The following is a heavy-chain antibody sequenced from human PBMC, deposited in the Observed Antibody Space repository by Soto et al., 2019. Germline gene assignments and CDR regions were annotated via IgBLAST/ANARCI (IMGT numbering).Heavy chain of an antibody. J-gene: IGHJ4*02. D-gene: IGHD3-9*01. CDR1: GFTFNTYA. V-gene: IGHV3-23*01. CDR2: ISPGGETT. Sequence: PGGSLRLSCAASGFTFNTYAMSWVRQAPGKGLEWVSTISPGGETTHYADSVKGRFTISRDNSKNTLFLQMSSLRAEDTAVYYCAKSIFSLNRFDSWGQGALVTVSS. CDR3: AKSIFSLNRFDS.